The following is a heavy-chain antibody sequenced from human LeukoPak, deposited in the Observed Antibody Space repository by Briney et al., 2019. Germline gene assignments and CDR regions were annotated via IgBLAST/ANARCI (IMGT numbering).Heavy chain of an antibody. J-gene: IGHJ4*02. CDR3: AKGSGNSRPYYFDF. Sequence: PGGSLRLSCAASGFTFSSDAMSWVREAPGKRVERGSAMTGGDENRYYADYGRGRFTISRDNSKNTLYLQMSSLRAEDTAVYYCAKGSGNSRPYYFDFWGQGTLVTVSS. V-gene: IGHV3-23*01. CDR1: GFTFSSDA. CDR2: MTGGDENR. D-gene: IGHD3-10*01.